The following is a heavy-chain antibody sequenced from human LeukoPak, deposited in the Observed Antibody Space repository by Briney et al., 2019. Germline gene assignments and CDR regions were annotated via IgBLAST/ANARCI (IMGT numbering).Heavy chain of an antibody. CDR1: GFTFSSYE. CDR2: ISSSGSTI. V-gene: IGHV3-48*03. CDR3: VRVKYTYGYDAFDI. D-gene: IGHD5-18*01. J-gene: IGHJ3*02. Sequence: GGSLRLSCAASGFTFSSYEMNWVRQAPGKGLEWVSYISSSGSTIYYADSVKGRFTISRDNAKNSLYLQMNSLRAEDTAVYFCVRVKYTYGYDAFDIWGQGTMVTVSS.